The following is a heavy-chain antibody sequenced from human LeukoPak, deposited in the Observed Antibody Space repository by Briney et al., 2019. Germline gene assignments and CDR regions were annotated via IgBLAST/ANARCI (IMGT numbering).Heavy chain of an antibody. CDR2: ISSSSSYI. CDR1: GFTFSSYS. J-gene: IGHJ6*03. Sequence: GGSLRLSCAASGFTFSSYSMNWVRQAPGKGLEWVSSISSSSSYIYYADSVKGRFTISRDNAKNSLYLQMNSLRAEDTAVYYCARELLGRFDRYYYYMDVWGKGTTVTISS. V-gene: IGHV3-21*01. D-gene: IGHD2/OR15-2a*01. CDR3: ARELLGRFDRYYYYMDV.